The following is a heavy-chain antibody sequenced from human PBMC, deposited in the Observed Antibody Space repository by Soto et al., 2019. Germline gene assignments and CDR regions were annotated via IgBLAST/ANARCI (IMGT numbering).Heavy chain of an antibody. CDR1: GLSVSSSG. D-gene: IGHD6-6*01. J-gene: IGHJ6*02. CDR2: IYSGGST. V-gene: IGHV3-53*02. Sequence: VHLVETGGGLIQPGGSLRLSCAASGLSVSSSGMSWVRQASGKGLEWVSVIYSGGSTHDADSVKGRFTISRDNSKNTVYLQMNSLRVDDTAVYFCSTSSRDEYHFAMDAWGQGTTVIVSS. CDR3: STSSRDEYHFAMDA.